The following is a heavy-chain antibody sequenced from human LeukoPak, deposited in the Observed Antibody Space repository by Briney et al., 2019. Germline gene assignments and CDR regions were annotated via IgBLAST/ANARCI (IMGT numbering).Heavy chain of an antibody. CDR3: AELGITMIGGV. V-gene: IGHV3-23*01. D-gene: IGHD3-10*02. Sequence: GGSLRLSCAASGFTFNSYAMSRVRQAPGKGLEWVSSSGSGDSTYYTDSVKGRFTISRDNSNNTLYLQMNSLRAEDTTVYYCAELGITMIGGVWGKGTTVTISS. CDR1: GFTFNSYA. J-gene: IGHJ6*04. CDR2: SGSGDST.